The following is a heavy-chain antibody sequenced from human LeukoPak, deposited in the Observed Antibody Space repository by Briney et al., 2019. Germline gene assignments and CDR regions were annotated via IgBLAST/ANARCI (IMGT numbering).Heavy chain of an antibody. V-gene: IGHV3-7*01. CDR3: ARGGGDY. D-gene: IGHD1-26*01. CDR2: IKQDGSDK. J-gene: IGHJ4*02. CDR1: GFTFSDYW. Sequence: GESLRLSCVASGFTFSDYWMTWVRQAPGKGLEWVANIKQDGSDKKYVDSVKGRFTISKDNAKNSLYLQMDSLRDEDTAVYYCARGGGDYWGQGTLVTVTS.